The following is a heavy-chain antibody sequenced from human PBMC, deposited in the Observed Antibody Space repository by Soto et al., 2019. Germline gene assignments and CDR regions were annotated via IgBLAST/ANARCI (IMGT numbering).Heavy chain of an antibody. CDR2: ISSYNGNT. Sequence: QVQLVQSGGEVKKPRAPVKVSCKASGHTVTNYGITWVPQAPGRGLEWMGWISSYNGNTNYAQKLQGRVTMTTDTSTSTAYMELRSLRSDDTAVYYCARGGAPAALSWFDPWGQGTLVSVSS. J-gene: IGHJ5*02. V-gene: IGHV1-18*01. CDR3: ARGGAPAALSWFDP. CDR1: GHTVTNYG. D-gene: IGHD2-2*01.